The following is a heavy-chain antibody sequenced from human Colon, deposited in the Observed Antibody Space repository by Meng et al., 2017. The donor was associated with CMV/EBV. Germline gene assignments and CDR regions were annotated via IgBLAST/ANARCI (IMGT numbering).Heavy chain of an antibody. J-gene: IGHJ4*02. D-gene: IGHD2-2*01. CDR1: GGSFSGYY. Sequence: GSLRLSCAVYGGSFSGYYWSWIRQPPGKGLEWIGEINHSGSTNYNPSLKSRVTISLDMSKNQFSLKVSSVTAADTVVYYCAREGDVIVPAAKVDYWGQGTLVTVSS. CDR3: AREGDVIVPAAKVDY. CDR2: INHSGST. V-gene: IGHV4-34*01.